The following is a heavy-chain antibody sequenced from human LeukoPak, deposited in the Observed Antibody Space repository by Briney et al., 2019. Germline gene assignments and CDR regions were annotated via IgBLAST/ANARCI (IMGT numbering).Heavy chain of an antibody. D-gene: IGHD7-27*01. CDR1: GGSTSSSSYC. Sequence: PSETLSLTCTVSGGSTSSSSYCGGWIRQPPGKGLEWIGSICYSGSTFYNPSLKSRVTISIDTAKNQFSLQVRSVTAADTAVYYCARGSGRYYYYGVDVWGQGTTVAVSS. J-gene: IGHJ6*02. V-gene: IGHV4-39*07. CDR2: ICYSGST. CDR3: ARGSGRYYYYGVDV.